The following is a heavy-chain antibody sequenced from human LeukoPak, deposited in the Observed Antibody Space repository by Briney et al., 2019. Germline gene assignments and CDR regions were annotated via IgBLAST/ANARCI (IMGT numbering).Heavy chain of an antibody. V-gene: IGHV4-38-2*02. CDR2: IYHSGST. Sequence: SETLSLTCAVYGGSFSGYYWGWIRQPPGKGLEWIGSIYHSGSTYYNPSLKSRVTISVDTSKNQFSLKLSSVTAADTAVYYCARDPRITIFGGTDAFDIWGQGTMVTVSS. J-gene: IGHJ3*02. CDR3: ARDPRITIFGGTDAFDI. D-gene: IGHD3-3*01. CDR1: GGSFSGYY.